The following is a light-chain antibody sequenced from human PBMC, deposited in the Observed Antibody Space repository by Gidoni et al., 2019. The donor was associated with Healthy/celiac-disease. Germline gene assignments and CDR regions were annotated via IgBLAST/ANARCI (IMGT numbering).Light chain of an antibody. V-gene: IGLV2-14*01. CDR1: SRAVGGYNY. CDR2: EVS. Sequence: QSALTQPAAVAGAPGQSNTISCTGTSRAVGGYNYVSWYQQPPGKAPKLMIYEVSNRPSGVSTRFSGSKSGNSASLTISGLQAEDEADYYCSSYTSSSTLYVFGTGPKVTVL. J-gene: IGLJ1*01. CDR3: SSYTSSSTLYV.